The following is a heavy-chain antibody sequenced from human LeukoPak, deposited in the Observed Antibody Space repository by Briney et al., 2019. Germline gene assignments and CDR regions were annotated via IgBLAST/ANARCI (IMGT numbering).Heavy chain of an antibody. CDR3: ARGLLYYFDY. J-gene: IGHJ4*02. CDR1: GGSFSGYY. CDR2: INHSGST. V-gene: IGHV4-34*01. Sequence: SETLSLTCAVYGGSFSGYYWSWIRQPPGKGLEWIGVINHSGSTNYNPSLKSRVTISVDTSKNQFSLKLSSVTAADTAVYYCARGLLYYFDYWGQGTLVTVSS.